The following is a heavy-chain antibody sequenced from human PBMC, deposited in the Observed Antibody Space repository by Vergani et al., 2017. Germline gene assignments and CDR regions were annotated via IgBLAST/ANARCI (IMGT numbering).Heavy chain of an antibody. CDR3: AEVGVTGVNGCYFDH. V-gene: IGHV3-21*01. CDR1: GFNFSSYT. CDR2: LSSSSRYI. Sequence: EVQLLESGGGLVKPGESLRLSCAASGFNFSSYTINWVRQAPGKGLEWVSSLSSSSRYIFYADSVRGRFTVSRDNAKNSLFLQMNSLRDEDTAMYYCAEVGVTGVNGCYFDHWGLGTLVTVSS. D-gene: IGHD1-26*01. J-gene: IGHJ4*02.